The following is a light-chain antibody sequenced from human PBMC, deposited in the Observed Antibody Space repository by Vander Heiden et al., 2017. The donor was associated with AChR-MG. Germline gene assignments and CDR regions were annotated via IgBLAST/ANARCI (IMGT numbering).Light chain of an antibody. CDR3: HHYCTSPLT. J-gene: IGKJ4*01. Sequence: EIVLTQSPGTLSLSPGESATLSCRTSQSITGTYLAWYQKKPGQAPRLLIYGASSRATGIPDRFSGSGSGTDFTLTISRLETEDFAVYFCHHYCTSPLTFGGGTKVEIK. CDR1: QSITGTY. V-gene: IGKV3-20*01. CDR2: GAS.